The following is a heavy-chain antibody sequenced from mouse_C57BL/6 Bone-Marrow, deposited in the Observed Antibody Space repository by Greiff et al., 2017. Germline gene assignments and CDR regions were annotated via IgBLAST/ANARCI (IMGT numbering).Heavy chain of an antibody. J-gene: IGHJ1*03. Sequence: EVQVVESEGGLVQPGSSMKLSCTASGFPFSDYYMAWVRQVPEKGLEWVANINYDGSSTYYLDSLKSRFIISRDNAKKLLYLQMSSLKSEDTATYYCARDRGVTTVVDWYFDVGGTGTTVTVSS. D-gene: IGHD1-1*01. CDR3: ARDRGVTTVVDWYFDV. CDR1: GFPFSDYY. CDR2: INYDGSST. V-gene: IGHV5-16*01.